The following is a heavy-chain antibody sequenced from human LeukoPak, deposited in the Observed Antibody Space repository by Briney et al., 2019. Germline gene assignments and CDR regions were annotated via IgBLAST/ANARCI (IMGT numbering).Heavy chain of an antibody. CDR3: ARPSSLDGSGRYYIDY. V-gene: IGHV3-66*01. CDR2: IHSDGTT. CDR1: GYTVSNNF. D-gene: IGHD3-10*01. J-gene: IGHJ4*02. Sequence: GGSLRLSCAVSGYTVSNNFMNWVRQAPGKGLEWVSVIHSDGTTYFADSVQGRVTISRDNSKNKLYLNMNSLRDEDTAVYYCARPSSLDGSGRYYIDYWGQGTLVTVSS.